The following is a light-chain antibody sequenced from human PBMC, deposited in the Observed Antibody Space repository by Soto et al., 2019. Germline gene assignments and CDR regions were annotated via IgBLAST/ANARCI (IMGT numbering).Light chain of an antibody. CDR3: QQYNGYST. V-gene: IGKV1-5*03. Sequence: DIQMTQSPSTLSASVGDRVTITCRASQSISSWLAWYQQKPGKAPNLLIYKASNLESGVPSRFSGSGSGTEFTLTISSQQPDDFATYYCQQYNGYSTFGQGTKLEI. CDR1: QSISSW. J-gene: IGKJ2*01. CDR2: KAS.